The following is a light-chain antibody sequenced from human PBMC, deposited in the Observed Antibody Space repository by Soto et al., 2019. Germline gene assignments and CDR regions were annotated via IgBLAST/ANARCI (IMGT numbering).Light chain of an antibody. CDR2: AAS. J-gene: IGKJ4*01. V-gene: IGKV1-12*01. Sequence: DIQMTESPSSVSASVGDTVTITCRASQGISSWLAWYKQKPGKAPKLLIFAASSLQSGVPSRFSGSGFGTDFTLTISSLQPEDSATYSCQHSNSSPLTFGGGTNVEIK. CDR1: QGISSW. CDR3: QHSNSSPLT.